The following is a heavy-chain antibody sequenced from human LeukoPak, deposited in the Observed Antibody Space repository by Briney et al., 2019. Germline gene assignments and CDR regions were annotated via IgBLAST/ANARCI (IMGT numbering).Heavy chain of an antibody. CDR3: AKGGYSNGRYYYYYMDV. J-gene: IGHJ6*03. Sequence: GGSLRLSCAASGFTFSDYYMSWIRQAPGKGLEWVSYISSSGSNIYYADSAKGRFTISRDNSKNTLYLQMNSLRAEDTAVYYCAKGGYSNGRYYYYYMDVWGEGTTVTVSS. D-gene: IGHD5-18*01. CDR2: ISSSGSNI. CDR1: GFTFSDYY. V-gene: IGHV3-11*01.